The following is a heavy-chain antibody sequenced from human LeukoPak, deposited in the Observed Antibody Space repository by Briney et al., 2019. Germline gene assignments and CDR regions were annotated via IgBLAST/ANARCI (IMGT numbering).Heavy chain of an antibody. CDR3: ARDPDTTFDY. Sequence: GVLRLSCAASGFTFSSYSMSWVRQAPGKGLEWVSSMSTSSSYIYYADSVKGRFTISRDNAKNSLYLQMNSLRAEDTAVYYCARDPDTTFDYWGQGTLVTVSS. V-gene: IGHV3-21*01. D-gene: IGHD1-1*01. CDR1: GFTFSSYS. J-gene: IGHJ4*02. CDR2: MSTSSSYI.